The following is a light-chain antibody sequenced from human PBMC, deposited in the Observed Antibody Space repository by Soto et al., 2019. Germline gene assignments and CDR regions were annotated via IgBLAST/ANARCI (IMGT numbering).Light chain of an antibody. J-gene: IGKJ2*01. CDR3: QQYGSSPPGYT. V-gene: IGKV3-20*01. Sequence: EIVLTQSPGTLSLSPGERATLSCRASQSVSSSYLAWYQQKPGQAPRLLIYGASSRATVIPDRFSGSGAGTDFTRTISRLEPEDFAVYYCQQYGSSPPGYTCGQGTKLEIK. CDR1: QSVSSSY. CDR2: GAS.